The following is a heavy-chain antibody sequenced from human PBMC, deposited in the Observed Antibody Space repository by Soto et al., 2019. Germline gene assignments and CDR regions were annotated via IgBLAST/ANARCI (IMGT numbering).Heavy chain of an antibody. Sequence: SETLSLTCTVSGGSISSSSYYWGWIRQPPGKGLEWIGSIYYSGSTYYNPSLKSRVTISVDTSKNQFSLKLSSVTAADTAVYYCAGEVTLDYWGQGTLVTVYS. CDR1: GGSISSSSYY. V-gene: IGHV4-39*02. D-gene: IGHD2-21*02. CDR2: IYYSGST. CDR3: AGEVTLDY. J-gene: IGHJ4*02.